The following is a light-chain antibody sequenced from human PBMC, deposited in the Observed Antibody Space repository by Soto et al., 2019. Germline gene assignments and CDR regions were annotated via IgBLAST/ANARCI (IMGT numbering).Light chain of an antibody. CDR2: GAS. V-gene: IGKV3-20*01. J-gene: IGKJ1*01. CDR3: QRYGSSPRT. CDR1: QSVSSSY. Sequence: EIVLTQSPGALSLSPGERATLSCGASQSVSSSYLAWYQQKPDQAPRLLIYGASTRATGIPDRFSGSGSGTDSTLTNSRLEPEDFAVYYCQRYGSSPRTFGQGTKVEIK.